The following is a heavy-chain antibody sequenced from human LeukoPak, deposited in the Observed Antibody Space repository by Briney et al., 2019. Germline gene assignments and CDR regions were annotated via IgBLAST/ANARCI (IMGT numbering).Heavy chain of an antibody. D-gene: IGHD3-10*01. CDR2: VFNNGGT. CDR3: ARGTKFLWFGEPPGY. CDR1: GGSIGSYH. V-gene: IGHV4-4*08. J-gene: IGHJ4*02. Sequence: PSETLSLTCSVSGGSIGSYHWNWIRQPSGKGLEWIGIVFNNGGTKHNPSLKSRVAISVDTSKNQFALKLSSVTAADTAVYYCARGTKFLWFGEPPGYWGQGTLVTVSS.